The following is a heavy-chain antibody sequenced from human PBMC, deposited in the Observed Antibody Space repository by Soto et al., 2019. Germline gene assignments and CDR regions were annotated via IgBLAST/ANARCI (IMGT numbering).Heavy chain of an antibody. J-gene: IGHJ4*02. Sequence: PGGSLRLSCAASGFTFSSYSMNWVRQAPGKGLEWVSSISSSSSYIYYADSVKGRFTISRDNAKNSLYLQMNSLRAEATAVYYCARDSQITAYCGGDCYSGINDYWGQGTLLSVSS. V-gene: IGHV3-21*01. CDR3: ARDSQITAYCGGDCYSGINDY. CDR1: GFTFSSYS. D-gene: IGHD2-21*01. CDR2: ISSSSSYI.